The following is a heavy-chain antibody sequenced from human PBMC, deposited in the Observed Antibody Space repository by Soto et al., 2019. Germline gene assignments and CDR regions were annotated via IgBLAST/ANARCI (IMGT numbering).Heavy chain of an antibody. CDR1: GGSISSSSYY. D-gene: IGHD6-6*01. CDR3: ARHDYSSSSPGMDV. J-gene: IGHJ6*02. Sequence: SETLSLTCTVSGGSISSSSYYWGWIRQPPGKGLEWIGSIYYSGSTYYNPSLKSRVTISVDTSKNQFSLKLSSVTAADTAVYYCARHDYSSSSPGMDVWGQGTTVTVSS. V-gene: IGHV4-39*01. CDR2: IYYSGST.